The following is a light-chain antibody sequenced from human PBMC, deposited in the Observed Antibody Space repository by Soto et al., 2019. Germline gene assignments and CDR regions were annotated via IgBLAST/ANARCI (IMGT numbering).Light chain of an antibody. CDR3: QGYGSSPKT. CDR1: QPVNSGY. Sequence: IVLTQSPGTLSLSPGEGATLSCRASQPVNSGYLAWYQQKPGQAPRLLMYGVSTRDTGIPDRFSGSGAGTDFPLTLSRLEPGDFAVYYCQGYGSSPKTFGQGTKVEFK. V-gene: IGKV3-20*01. CDR2: GVS. J-gene: IGKJ1*01.